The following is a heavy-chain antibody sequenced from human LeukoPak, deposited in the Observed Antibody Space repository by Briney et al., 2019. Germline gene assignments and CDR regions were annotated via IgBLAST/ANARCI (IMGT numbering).Heavy chain of an antibody. V-gene: IGHV1-69*13. CDR3: ARDNSDYYDSSGYYGEPLPLFDP. CDR1: GGTFSSYA. J-gene: IGHJ5*02. Sequence: ASVTVSCKASGGTFSSYAISWVRQAPGQGLEWMGGIIPIFGTANYAQKFQGRVTITADESTSTAYMELSSLRSEDTAVYYCARDNSDYYDSSGYYGEPLPLFDPWGQGTLVTVSS. D-gene: IGHD3-22*01. CDR2: IIPIFGTA.